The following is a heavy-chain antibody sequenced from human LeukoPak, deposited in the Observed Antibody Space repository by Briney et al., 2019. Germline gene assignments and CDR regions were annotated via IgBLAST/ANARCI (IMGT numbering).Heavy chain of an antibody. CDR3: AGRVTGYSSGYVY. Sequence: GGSLRLSCVASGITFSNYAVSWVRRAPEKGLDWVSVISGSAHKIRYADSVKGRFTISRDNSENIVYLQMNNLRAEDTAVYYCAGRVTGYSSGYVYWGQGTLVTVSS. CDR2: ISGSAHKI. D-gene: IGHD5-18*01. CDR1: GITFSNYA. V-gene: IGHV3-23*01. J-gene: IGHJ4*02.